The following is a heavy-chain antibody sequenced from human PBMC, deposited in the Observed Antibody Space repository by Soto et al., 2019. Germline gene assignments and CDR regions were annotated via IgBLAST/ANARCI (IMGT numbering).Heavy chain of an antibody. Sequence: SMKVSCQASGGTLGNHGIAWGRQAPGQGLEWMGGFIAMLGTPTYAKKVQGRATITADESLTSSYLELRSLRSEDTGVYFCARGAMANFDYWGQGTVVTVSS. J-gene: IGHJ4*02. CDR2: FIAMLGTP. CDR1: GGTLGNHG. CDR3: ARGAMANFDY. D-gene: IGHD5-18*01. V-gene: IGHV1-69*13.